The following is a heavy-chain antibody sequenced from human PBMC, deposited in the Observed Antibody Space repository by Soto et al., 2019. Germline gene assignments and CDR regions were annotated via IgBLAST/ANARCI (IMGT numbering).Heavy chain of an antibody. D-gene: IGHD2-15*01. CDR2: ISSSGSKA. Sequence: EVQLVESGGGLVKPGGSLRLSCAVSGFTFSTYSMNWVRQAPGTGLEWVSSISSSGSKAYYADSVKGRFTISRDNAKNSQYLQMNSLRDEDTGVYCCARERGTGGNCFAAFYLWGQGKM. CDR1: GFTFSTYS. J-gene: IGHJ3*01. V-gene: IGHV3-21*01. CDR3: ARERGTGGNCFAAFYL.